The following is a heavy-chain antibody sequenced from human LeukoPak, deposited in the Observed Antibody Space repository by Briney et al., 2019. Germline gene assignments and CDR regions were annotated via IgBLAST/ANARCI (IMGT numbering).Heavy chain of an antibody. D-gene: IGHD2-15*01. V-gene: IGHV4-34*01. CDR1: GGSFSGYY. CDR3: VRVLVVVVVAAGGGVDP. CDR2: INHSGST. J-gene: IGHJ5*02. Sequence: SETLSLTCAVYGGSFSGYYWSWIRQPPGKGLEWIGEINHSGSTNYNPSLKSRVTISVDTSKNQFSLKLSSVTAADTAVYYCVRVLVVVVVAAGGGVDPWGQGTLVTVSS.